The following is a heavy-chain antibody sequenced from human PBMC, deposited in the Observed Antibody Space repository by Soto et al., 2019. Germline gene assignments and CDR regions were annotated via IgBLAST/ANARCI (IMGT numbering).Heavy chain of an antibody. CDR3: ARLPKGIIHQYYFDF. V-gene: IGHV5-51*01. D-gene: IGHD2-2*01. CDR1: GYTFTTFW. CDR2: VYPGDSDT. J-gene: IGHJ4*02. Sequence: PGESLKISCKGSGYTFTTFWIAWVRQMPGKGLEWMGIVYPGDSDTRYGPSFQGQVTISADKSISTAYLQWSSLKASDTALYYCARLPKGIIHQYYFDFWGQGTPVTVSS.